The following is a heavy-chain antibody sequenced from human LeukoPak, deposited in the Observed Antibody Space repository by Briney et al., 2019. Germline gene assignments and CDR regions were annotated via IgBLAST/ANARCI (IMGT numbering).Heavy chain of an antibody. Sequence: GRRTNSRDNAKNSLYLQMNSLRAEDTAVYYCARDMYSSSWYENYWGQGTLVTVSS. CDR3: ARDMYSSSWYENY. D-gene: IGHD6-13*01. J-gene: IGHJ4*02. V-gene: IGHV3-11*06.